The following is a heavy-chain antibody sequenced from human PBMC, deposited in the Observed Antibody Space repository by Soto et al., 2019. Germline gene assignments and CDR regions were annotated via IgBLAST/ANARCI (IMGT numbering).Heavy chain of an antibody. D-gene: IGHD4-17*01. CDR2: IYYSGST. Sequence: PSETLSLTCTVSGGSIISGDFYFICIRQPPGKGLELIGNIYYSGSTYYNPSLRSRAIMSVDTSQNQFSLKLSSLTAADTAVYFCARADDFSDRFDYWGQGALVTVSS. CDR1: GGSIISGDFY. CDR3: ARADDFSDRFDY. V-gene: IGHV4-30-4*01. J-gene: IGHJ4*02.